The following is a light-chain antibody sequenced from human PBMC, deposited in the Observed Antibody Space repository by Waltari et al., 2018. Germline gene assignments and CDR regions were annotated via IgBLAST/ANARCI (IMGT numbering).Light chain of an antibody. V-gene: IGKV1-5*03. CDR3: QHYYSLSA. CDR2: KAS. CDR1: QNIVIW. Sequence: DIQMTQSPSPQSASVGDTVTITCRASQNIVIWLAWYQQKPGKAPKLLISKASSLESGVPSRCGGSGSGTEFTLTITSLQPDDFATYYCQHYYSLSAFGQGTKLEIK. J-gene: IGKJ2*01.